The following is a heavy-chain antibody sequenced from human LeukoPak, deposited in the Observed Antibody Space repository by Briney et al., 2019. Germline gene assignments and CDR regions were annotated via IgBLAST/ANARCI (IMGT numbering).Heavy chain of an antibody. Sequence: SVKVSCKASGGTFSSYAISWVRQAPGQGLEWMGGIIPIFGTANYAQKFQGRVTITADESTSTAYMELSSLRSEDTAVYYCARTYSDTAMVIPSTLYYYYGMDVWGQGTTVTVSS. V-gene: IGHV1-69*13. CDR3: ARTYSDTAMVIPSTLYYYYGMDV. CDR2: IIPIFGTA. J-gene: IGHJ6*02. D-gene: IGHD5-18*01. CDR1: GGTFSSYA.